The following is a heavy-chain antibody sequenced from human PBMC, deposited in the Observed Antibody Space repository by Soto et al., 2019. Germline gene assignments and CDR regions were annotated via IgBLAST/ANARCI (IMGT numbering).Heavy chain of an antibody. D-gene: IGHD1-26*01. J-gene: IGHJ5*02. CDR2: ISYDGSNK. CDR3: AKDLFSGGSYPNWFDP. Sequence: QVHLVESGGGVVQPGRSLRLSCAASGFSFSSYGMHWVRQAPGKGLEWVALISYDGSNKFYADSVKGRFTISRDNSKNTLYLQVNSPRAEDTAVYYCAKDLFSGGSYPNWFDPWGQGTLVTVSS. V-gene: IGHV3-30*18. CDR1: GFSFSSYG.